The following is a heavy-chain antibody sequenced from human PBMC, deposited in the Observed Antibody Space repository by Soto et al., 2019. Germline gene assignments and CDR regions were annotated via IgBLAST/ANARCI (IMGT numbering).Heavy chain of an antibody. D-gene: IGHD4-17*01. J-gene: IGHJ1*01. CDR3: ASSATTLTTSFHH. V-gene: IGHV3-21*01. CDR1: GFTFSSYS. CDR2: ISSSSSYI. Sequence: EVQLVESGGGLVKPGGSLRLSCAASGFTFSSYSMNWVRQAPGKGLEWVSSISSSSSYIYYADSVKSRFTISRDNAKNSLYLQMNSLRAEDTAVYYFASSATTLTTSFHHWGHGTLVTXSS.